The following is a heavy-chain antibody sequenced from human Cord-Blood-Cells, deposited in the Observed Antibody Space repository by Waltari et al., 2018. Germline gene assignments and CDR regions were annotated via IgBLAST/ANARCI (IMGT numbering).Heavy chain of an antibody. J-gene: IGHJ4*02. D-gene: IGHD1-7*01. CDR1: GGSFSGYY. Sequence: QVQLQQWGAGLLKPSETLSLTCAVYGGSFSGYYWSWIRQPPGKGLEWVGEINHSGSTTFNPALKSGVTVSVDTCKNRFSLKVSSVTAGDAAVYDCATTPAELPPRTIRTGTSQSLDYWGQGTLVTVSS. CDR2: INHSGST. V-gene: IGHV4-34*01. CDR3: ATTPAELPPRTIRTGTSQSLDY.